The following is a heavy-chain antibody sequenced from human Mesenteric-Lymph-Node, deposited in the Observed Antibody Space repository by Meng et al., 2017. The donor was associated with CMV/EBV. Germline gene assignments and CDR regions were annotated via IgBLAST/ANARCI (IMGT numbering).Heavy chain of an antibody. V-gene: IGHV4-39*07. J-gene: IGHJ5*02. D-gene: IGHD3-9*01. CDR1: GGSISSSSYY. CDR2: IYYSGST. CDR3: ARDAYYDIFGLSFDP. Sequence: SETLSLTCTVSGGSISSSSYYWGWIRQPPGKGLEWIGSIYYSGSTYYNPSLKSRVTISVDTSKNQFSLKLSSVTAADTAVYYCARDAYYDIFGLSFDPWGQGTLVTVSS.